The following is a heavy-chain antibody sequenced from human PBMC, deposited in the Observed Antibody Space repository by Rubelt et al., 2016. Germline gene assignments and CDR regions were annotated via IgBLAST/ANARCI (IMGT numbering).Heavy chain of an antibody. V-gene: IGHV2-5*02. CDR1: GFSLSTIGVG. CDR2: IYWDDNQ. D-gene: IGHD5-18*01. CDR3: AHRLKGYNYGLYYFDY. Sequence: QITLKESGPTLVIPTQTLTLTCTFSGFSLSTIGVGVGWIRQPPGKALEWLALIYWDDNQRYSPSLESRLTITKATPKNQVVLTMTNMDPVDTATYYCAHRLKGYNYGLYYFDYWGQGTLVTVSS. J-gene: IGHJ4*02.